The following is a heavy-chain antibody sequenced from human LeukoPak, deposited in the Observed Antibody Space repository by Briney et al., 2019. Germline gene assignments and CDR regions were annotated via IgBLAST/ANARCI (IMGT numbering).Heavy chain of an antibody. CDR1: GFTFGSYW. Sequence: GGSLRLSCAASGFTFGSYWMHWVRQAPGKGLVWVSRINSDGSSTSYADSVKGRFTISRDNAKNTLYLQMNSLRAEDTAVYYCARGDTAMAIDYWGQGTLVTVSS. CDR3: ARGDTAMAIDY. D-gene: IGHD5-18*01. J-gene: IGHJ4*02. CDR2: INSDGSST. V-gene: IGHV3-74*01.